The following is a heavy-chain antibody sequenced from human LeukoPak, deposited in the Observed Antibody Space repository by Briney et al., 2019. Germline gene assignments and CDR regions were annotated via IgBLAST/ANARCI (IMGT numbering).Heavy chain of an antibody. CDR1: GFTFRGYW. D-gene: IGHD3-22*01. Sequence: PGASLRLSCIASGFTFRGYWMSWVRQAQGKGLGWVATRKRDGREKKYVDSVMDRFTISRDSAKNSLSLQMSGLRSEETAVYYCARVRLDDNSLYRSLDLWGHGTMVTVSS. J-gene: IGHJ3*01. CDR3: ARVRLDDNSLYRSLDL. CDR2: RKRDGREK. V-gene: IGHV3-7*01.